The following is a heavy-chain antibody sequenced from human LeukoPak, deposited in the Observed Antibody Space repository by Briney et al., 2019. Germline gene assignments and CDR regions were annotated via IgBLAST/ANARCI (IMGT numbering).Heavy chain of an antibody. D-gene: IGHD3-10*01. Sequence: PSETLSLTCTVSGGSISSHYWSWIRQPPGKGLEWIGYIYYSGSTNYNPSLKSRVTISIDTSKNQFSLKLSSVTAADTAVYYCARVSGLRMVRGVYFDYWGQGTLVTVSS. CDR1: GGSISSHY. V-gene: IGHV4-59*11. J-gene: IGHJ4*02. CDR3: ARVSGLRMVRGVYFDY. CDR2: IYYSGST.